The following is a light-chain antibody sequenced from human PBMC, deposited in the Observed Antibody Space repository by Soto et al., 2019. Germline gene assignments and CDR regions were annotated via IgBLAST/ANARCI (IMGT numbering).Light chain of an antibody. CDR3: QQYKNWPL. Sequence: MMMTQSPATLSVSPGERVTLSCRTSHSVNSHVAWYQQKPGQAPRLLLYGASTRATGIPVRFSGSAFGTEFTLTISSLKSEDFAVYYCQQYKNWPLFGQGTRLEIK. V-gene: IGKV3-15*01. CDR2: GAS. CDR1: HSVNSH. J-gene: IGKJ5*01.